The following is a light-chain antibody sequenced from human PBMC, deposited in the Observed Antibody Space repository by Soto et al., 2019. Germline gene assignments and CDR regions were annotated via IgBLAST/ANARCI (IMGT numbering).Light chain of an antibody. CDR1: QSLSSQ. Sequence: EIVLTQSPGSLSLSPGERATLSCRASQSLSSQLAWYQQKPGQAPRLLIYDASTRATGIPARFSGSGSGTEFTLTISSLQSEDFAVYYCQQYNNWPPNTFGQGTRLEIK. CDR2: DAS. CDR3: QQYNNWPPNT. J-gene: IGKJ5*01. V-gene: IGKV3-15*01.